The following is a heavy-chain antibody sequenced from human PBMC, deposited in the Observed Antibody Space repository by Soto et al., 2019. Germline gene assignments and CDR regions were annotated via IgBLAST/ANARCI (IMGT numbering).Heavy chain of an antibody. J-gene: IGHJ6*02. CDR3: ARDIESVTAKHFFYYYAMDV. Sequence: ASVKVSCKASGYTFTGYYMHWVRQAPRQGLEWMGWINPNSGGTNYAQKFQGRVSMTTDTSTSTAYMELRGLTFDDTAVYYCARDIESVTAKHFFYYYAMDVWGQGATVTVSS. CDR1: GYTFTGYY. CDR2: INPNSGGT. D-gene: IGHD2-8*01. V-gene: IGHV1-2*02.